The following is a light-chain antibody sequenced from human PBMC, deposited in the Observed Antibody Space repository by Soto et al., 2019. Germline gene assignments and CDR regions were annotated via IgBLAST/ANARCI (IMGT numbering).Light chain of an antibody. Sequence: EIALTQPPATLSLSPGDIATISCRASQSVSESLAWYQQKPGQAPRIIIYGASTRATGIPARFSGSWSGTECTLTISSLQPEDVATYYCQKYNIAPWTLFQGTKVDIK. CDR1: QSVSES. J-gene: IGKJ1*01. V-gene: IGKV3-15*01. CDR2: GAS. CDR3: QKYNIAPWT.